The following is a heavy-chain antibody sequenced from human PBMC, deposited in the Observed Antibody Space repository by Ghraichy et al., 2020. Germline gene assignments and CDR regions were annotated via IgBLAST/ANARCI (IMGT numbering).Heavy chain of an antibody. D-gene: IGHD1-26*01. Sequence: ASVKVSCEVSGYTFSSYDINWVRQAPGQGLEWMGWMSPTSGKTGYAQKFQGRVTMTRDTSTSTAYMELNSLQSEDTAVYYCVRGEWELSYWGQGTLVTVSS. CDR1: GYTFSSYD. CDR2: MSPTSGKT. V-gene: IGHV1-8*01. J-gene: IGHJ4*02. CDR3: VRGEWELSY.